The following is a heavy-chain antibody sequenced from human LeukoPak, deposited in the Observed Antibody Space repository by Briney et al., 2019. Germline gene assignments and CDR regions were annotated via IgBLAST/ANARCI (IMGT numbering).Heavy chain of an antibody. V-gene: IGHV3-11*01. CDR1: GFTFSDYY. CDR3: ARTAYYYDSSGYDAFDI. D-gene: IGHD3-22*01. Sequence: GGSLRLSCAASGFTFSDYYMSWIRQAPGKGLEWVSHISRSGSIIYYADSVKGRFTISRDNAKNSLYLQMNSLRAEDTAVYCCARTAYYYDSSGYDAFDIWGQGTMVTVSS. J-gene: IGHJ3*02. CDR2: ISRSGSII.